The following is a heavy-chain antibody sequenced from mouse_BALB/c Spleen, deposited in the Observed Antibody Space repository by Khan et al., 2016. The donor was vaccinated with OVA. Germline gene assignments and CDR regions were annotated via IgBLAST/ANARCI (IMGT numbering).Heavy chain of an antibody. D-gene: IGHD1-2*01. V-gene: IGHV3-1*02. Sequence: EVKLLESGPGLVKPSQSLSLTCTVTGYSITSGYSWNWIRQFPGNKLEWMGYISYSGSTNYNPSLKSRISITRDTSKNQFFLQLNSVTTEDTATYYCARTARIKYWSQGTTLTVSS. CDR2: ISYSGST. CDR3: ARTARIKY. CDR1: GYSITSGYS. J-gene: IGHJ2*01.